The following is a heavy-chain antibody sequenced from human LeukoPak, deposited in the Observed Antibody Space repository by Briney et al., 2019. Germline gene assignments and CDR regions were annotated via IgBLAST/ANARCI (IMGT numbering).Heavy chain of an antibody. CDR3: AKVTAPYYGDFPLDS. CDR2: ISIDGSHK. D-gene: IGHD4-17*01. CDR1: GSPLSSNG. Sequence: GGPLTPPCPAPGSPLSSNGIPWARQPPGKGLEWVAVISIDGSHKIYTDSVNGRFTSSRDTSNNTLYLQMNSLRAEDTAVYYCAKVTAPYYGDFPLDSWGQGTLVTVSS. J-gene: IGHJ4*02. V-gene: IGHV3-30*18.